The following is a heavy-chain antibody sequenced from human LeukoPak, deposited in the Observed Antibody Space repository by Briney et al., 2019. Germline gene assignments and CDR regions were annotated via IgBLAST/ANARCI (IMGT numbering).Heavy chain of an antibody. CDR2: INPSGGST. D-gene: IGHD5-24*01. V-gene: IGHV1-46*01. CDR3: ARDFSEMAATDIHFDY. Sequence: VASVKVSCKASGYNFTSYYMHWVRQAPGQGLEWMGIINPSGGSTSYAQKFQGRVTMTRDTSTSTAYMELRSLRSDDTAVYYCARDFSEMAATDIHFDYWGQGTLVTVSS. CDR1: GYNFTSYY. J-gene: IGHJ4*02.